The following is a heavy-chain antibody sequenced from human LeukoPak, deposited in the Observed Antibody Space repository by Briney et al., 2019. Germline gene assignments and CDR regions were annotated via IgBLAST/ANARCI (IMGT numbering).Heavy chain of an antibody. CDR2: MNPNSGNT. D-gene: IGHD6-13*01. V-gene: IGHV1-8*01. J-gene: IGHJ3*02. CDR1: GYTFTSYD. CDR3: ARPAAADAFDI. Sequence: ASVKVSCKASGYTFTSYDINWVRQATGQGLEWMGWMNPNSGNTGHAQRFQGRVTMTRNTSISTAYMELSSLRSEDTAVYYCARPAAADAFDIWGQGTMVTVSS.